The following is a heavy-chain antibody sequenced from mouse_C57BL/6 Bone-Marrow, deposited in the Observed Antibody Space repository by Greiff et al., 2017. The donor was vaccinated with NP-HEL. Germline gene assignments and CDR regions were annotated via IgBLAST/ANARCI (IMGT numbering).Heavy chain of an antibody. Sequence: VHLQQPGAELVKPGASVKLSCKASGYTFTSYWMQWVKQRPGQGLEWIGEIDPSDSYTNYNQKFKGKATLTVDTSSSTAYMQLSSLTSEDSAVYYCARDGYYWYFDVWGTGTTVTVSS. V-gene: IGHV1-50*01. CDR3: ARDGYYWYFDV. J-gene: IGHJ1*03. D-gene: IGHD2-3*01. CDR2: IDPSDSYT. CDR1: GYTFTSYW.